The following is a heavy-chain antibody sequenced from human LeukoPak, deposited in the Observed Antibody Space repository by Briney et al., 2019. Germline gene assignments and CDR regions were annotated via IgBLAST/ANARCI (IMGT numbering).Heavy chain of an antibody. D-gene: IGHD5-12*01. CDR3: ARGGYSFDY. CDR1: GFSLSGYC. Sequence: GGSLRLSCAAYGFSLSGYCMSWVRQAPGKGLEWVARLHADGNEKYFVHSVKGRFIVSRDNAKNSLYLQMNSLRVEDTAVYYCARGGYSFDYLGQGTLVTVSS. J-gene: IGHJ4*02. V-gene: IGHV3-7*01. CDR2: LHADGNEK.